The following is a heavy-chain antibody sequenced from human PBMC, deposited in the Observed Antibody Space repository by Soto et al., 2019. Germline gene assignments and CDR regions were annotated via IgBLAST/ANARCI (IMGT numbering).Heavy chain of an antibody. CDR3: ARGVTSHRYYYYGMDV. CDR1: GGTFSSYA. J-gene: IGHJ6*02. D-gene: IGHD3-10*01. Sequence: SVKVSCKASGGTFSSYAISWVRQAPGQGLEWMGGIIPIFGTASYAQKFQGRVTITADESTSTAYMELSSLRSEDTAVYYCARGVTSHRYYYYGMDVWGQGTTVTVSS. V-gene: IGHV1-69*13. CDR2: IIPIFGTA.